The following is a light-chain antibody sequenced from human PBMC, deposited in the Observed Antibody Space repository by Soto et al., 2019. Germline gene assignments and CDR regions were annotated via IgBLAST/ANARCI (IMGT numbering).Light chain of an antibody. CDR1: QSVLYSSNNKNY. CDR3: QQYYSTLFT. J-gene: IGKJ3*01. CDR2: WAS. Sequence: DIVMTQSPDSLAVSLGERATINCKSSQSVLYSSNNKNYLAWYQQKPGQPPKLLIYWASTRESGVPDRFSGSGSGTDFTLTISSLQAEDVEVYYCQQYYSTLFTLGPGTKVDIK. V-gene: IGKV4-1*01.